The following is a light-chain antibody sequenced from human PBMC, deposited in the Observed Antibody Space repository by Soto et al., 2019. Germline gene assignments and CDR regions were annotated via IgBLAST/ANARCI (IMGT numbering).Light chain of an antibody. CDR1: QSVGSG. Sequence: VLPQSPVSLSVSPGERATLSCRASQSVGSGLSWYQQKPGQAPSLLIYGASTRATGVPDRFSGTGSGTEFTLTISSLKSEDYAVYYCQQYKSWPPITFGQGTRLEI. V-gene: IGKV3-15*01. CDR3: QQYKSWPPIT. CDR2: GAS. J-gene: IGKJ5*01.